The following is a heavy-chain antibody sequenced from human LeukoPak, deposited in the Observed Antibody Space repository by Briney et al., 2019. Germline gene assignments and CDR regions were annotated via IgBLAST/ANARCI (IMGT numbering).Heavy chain of an antibody. J-gene: IGHJ4*02. Sequence: GGSLGLSCAASGFTFSSYAMSWVRQAPGKGLEWVSAISGSGGSTYYADSVKGRFTISRDNAKNSLYLQMNSLRAEDTAVYYCASIVAAAGKGGDYWGQGTLVTVSS. D-gene: IGHD6-13*01. CDR3: ASIVAAAGKGGDY. V-gene: IGHV3-23*01. CDR2: ISGSGGST. CDR1: GFTFSSYA.